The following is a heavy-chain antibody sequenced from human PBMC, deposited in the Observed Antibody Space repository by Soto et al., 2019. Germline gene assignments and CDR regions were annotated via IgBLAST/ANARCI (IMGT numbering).Heavy chain of an antibody. Sequence: ASVNGSCKGAGYTFTDYGIGWVRQAPGQGLEWMGWISTYNGNTIYAQKIQGRVTMTTDTSTSTAYVELRSLRSDDTAVYYCAREEGISDWHAFDYWGQGTLVTVSS. J-gene: IGHJ4*02. D-gene: IGHD6-19*01. CDR3: AREEGISDWHAFDY. CDR1: GYTFTDYG. V-gene: IGHV1-18*04. CDR2: ISTYNGNT.